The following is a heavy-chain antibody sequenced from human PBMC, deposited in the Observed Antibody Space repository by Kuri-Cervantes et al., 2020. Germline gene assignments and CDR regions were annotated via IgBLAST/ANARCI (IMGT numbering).Heavy chain of an antibody. CDR2: INPYSGGT. V-gene: IGHV1-2*02. Sequence: ASVKFACKASGYTITGYYMHWVRQAPGQELEWMGWINPYSGGTNYAQKFQGRVTMTRDTSISTPYMELSRLRSDDTAVYYCARYQLLGRPDYWGQGTLVTVSS. CDR1: GYTITGYY. CDR3: ARYQLLGRPDY. J-gene: IGHJ4*02. D-gene: IGHD2-2*01.